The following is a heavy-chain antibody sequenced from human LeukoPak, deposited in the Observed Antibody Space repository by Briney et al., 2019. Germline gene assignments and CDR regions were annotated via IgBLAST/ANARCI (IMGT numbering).Heavy chain of an antibody. Sequence: PGGSLRLSCAASGFTFGSYEMNWVRQAPGKGLEWVSYISSRGSTIYYADSVKGRLTFSRDNAKNSLYLQMNSLRAEDTGIYYCAREFQNSFDIWGQGTMVTVSS. J-gene: IGHJ3*02. CDR3: AREFQNSFDI. CDR1: GFTFGSYE. V-gene: IGHV3-48*03. D-gene: IGHD2/OR15-2a*01. CDR2: ISSRGSTI.